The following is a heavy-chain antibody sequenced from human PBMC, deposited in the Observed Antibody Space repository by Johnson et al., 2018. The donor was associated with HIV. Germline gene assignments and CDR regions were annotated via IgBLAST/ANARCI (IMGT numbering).Heavy chain of an antibody. Sequence: VQLVESGGGVVQPGGSLRLSCAASGFTVSSNYMNWVRQAPGKGLEWVSVIYSGGRTYYGDSVKGRFTISRDNSKNTLYLQMNSLRAEDTAVYYCAKVRRAYYEDAFDIWGQGTMVTVSS. CDR3: AKVRRAYYEDAFDI. V-gene: IGHV3-66*02. D-gene: IGHD3-22*01. J-gene: IGHJ3*02. CDR2: IYSGGRT. CDR1: GFTVSSNY.